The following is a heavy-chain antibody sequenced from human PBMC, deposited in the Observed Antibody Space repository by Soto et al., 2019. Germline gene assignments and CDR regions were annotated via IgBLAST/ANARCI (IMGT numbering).Heavy chain of an antibody. CDR1: GFTFSSYG. J-gene: IGHJ4*02. D-gene: IGHD5-12*01. CDR3: AKDGGKNGYNYFPFDY. Sequence: VQLVESGGGVVQPGRSLRLSCAASGFTFSSYGMHWVRQAPGKGLEWVAVISYDGSNKYYADSVKGRFTISRDNSKNTLYLQMNSLRAEDTAVYYCAKDGGKNGYNYFPFDYWGQGTLVTVSS. V-gene: IGHV3-30*18. CDR2: ISYDGSNK.